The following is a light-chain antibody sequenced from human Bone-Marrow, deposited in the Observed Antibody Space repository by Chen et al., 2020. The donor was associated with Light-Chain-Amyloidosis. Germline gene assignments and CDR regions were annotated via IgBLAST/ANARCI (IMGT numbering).Light chain of an antibody. J-gene: IGLJ2*01. CDR3: QSADSSGTYEVI. CDR1: DLPTKY. CDR2: RDP. V-gene: IGLV3-25*03. Sequence: SYELTQPPSVSVSPGQTARITCSGDDLPTKYAYWYQQKPGQAPVLGIHRDPERPSGISELFSGSSAGTTATLTISGVQAEDEADYHCQSADSSGTYEVIFGGGTKLTVL.